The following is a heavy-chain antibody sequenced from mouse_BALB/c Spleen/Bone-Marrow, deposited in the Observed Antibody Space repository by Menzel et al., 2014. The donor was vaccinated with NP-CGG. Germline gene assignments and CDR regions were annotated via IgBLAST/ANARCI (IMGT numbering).Heavy chain of an antibody. CDR3: ARWNYYGSLYWYFDV. Sequence: QVQLQQPGAELVKPGASVKLSCKASGYTFTSYWMHWVKQRPGQGLEWIGEINPSNGRTNYNEKFKSKATLTVDKSSSTAYMQLSSLTSGDSAVYYCARWNYYGSLYWYFDVWGAGTTVTVSS. CDR1: GYTFTSYW. CDR2: INPSNGRT. J-gene: IGHJ1*01. V-gene: IGHV1S81*02. D-gene: IGHD1-1*01.